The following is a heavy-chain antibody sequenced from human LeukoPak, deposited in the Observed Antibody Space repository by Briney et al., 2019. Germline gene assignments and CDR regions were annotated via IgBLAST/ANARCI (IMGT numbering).Heavy chain of an antibody. Sequence: ASVKVSCKASGYTFTNYGATWVRQAPGQGLQWMGWISAYNGNTNYAQKFQGRISMTIDTSTTTAYMELRSLRSDDTAIYYCARVRSYGDYSDYWGQGTLVTVSS. CDR3: ARVRSYGDYSDY. V-gene: IGHV1-18*04. D-gene: IGHD4-17*01. CDR2: ISAYNGNT. CDR1: GYTFTNYG. J-gene: IGHJ4*02.